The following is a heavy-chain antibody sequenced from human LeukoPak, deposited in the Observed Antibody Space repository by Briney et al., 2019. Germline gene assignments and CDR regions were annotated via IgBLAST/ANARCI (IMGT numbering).Heavy chain of an antibody. CDR1: GFTFNHAW. V-gene: IGHV3-15*01. J-gene: IGHJ4*02. D-gene: IGHD1-26*01. CDR3: TWVGAKYYFDY. Sequence: GGSLRLSCAASGFTFNHAWMSWVRQAPGKGLEWVGRIKSKTDRGTTDYAAPVKGRFTISRDDSKNTLYLQMNSLKTEDTAVYYCTWVGAKYYFDYWGQGTQVTVSS. CDR2: IKSKTDRGTT.